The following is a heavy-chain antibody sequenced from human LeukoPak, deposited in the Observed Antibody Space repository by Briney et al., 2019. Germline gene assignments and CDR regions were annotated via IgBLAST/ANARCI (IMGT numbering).Heavy chain of an antibody. J-gene: IGHJ6*03. CDR3: ARMATTYYYYYYYMDV. D-gene: IGHD5-12*01. V-gene: IGHV4-4*07. CDR1: GGSISSYY. CDR2: IYTSGST. Sequence: SETLSLTCTVSGGSISSYYWSWIRQTAGKGLEWIGRIYTSGSTSYNPSLKSRVTMSVDTSKNQFSLKLSSVTAADTAVYYCARMATTYYYYYYYMDVWGKGTTVTVSS.